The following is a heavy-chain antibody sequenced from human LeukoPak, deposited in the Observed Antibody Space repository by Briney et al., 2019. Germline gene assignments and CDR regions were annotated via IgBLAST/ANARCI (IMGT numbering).Heavy chain of an antibody. CDR1: GFTFSSYG. CDR3: AKDQRWFGELYGGSPDWFDP. J-gene: IGHJ5*02. D-gene: IGHD3-10*01. CDR2: ISYDGSNK. Sequence: GSLRLSCAASGFTFSSYGMHWVRQAPGKGLEWVAVISYDGSNKYYADSVKGRFTISRDNSKNTLYLQMNSLRAEDTAVYYCAKDQRWFGELYGGSPDWFDPWGQGTLVTVSS. V-gene: IGHV3-30*18.